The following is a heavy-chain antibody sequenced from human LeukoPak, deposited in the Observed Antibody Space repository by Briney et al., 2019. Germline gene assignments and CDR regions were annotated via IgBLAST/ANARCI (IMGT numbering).Heavy chain of an antibody. CDR1: GDSLSSYY. D-gene: IGHD1-7*01. Sequence: PSETLSLTCTVSGDSLSSYYWSWLRQPPGKGLEWIGYIYYTGTTNYNPSLKSRLTISVDTSKSQFSLRLSSVTAADTAVYYCARRLTTGTNDYWGQGTLVTVSS. V-gene: IGHV4-59*08. CDR2: IYYTGTT. CDR3: ARRLTTGTNDY. J-gene: IGHJ4*02.